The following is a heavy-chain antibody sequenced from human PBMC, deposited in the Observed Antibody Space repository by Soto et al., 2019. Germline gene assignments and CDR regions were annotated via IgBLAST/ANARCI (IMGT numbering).Heavy chain of an antibody. V-gene: IGHV4-39*01. CDR3: ARLEGLATISYYFDF. Sequence: PSXTLSLTCSVSDDSINSDKYYCGWILQRRGKGLEWIGSIYYRGNAYYNPSLQTRVTISLDKSRSQFSLKLNSVTAADSAVYFCARLEGLATISYYFDFWGPGALVTVSS. CDR2: IYYRGNA. CDR1: DDSINSDKYY. D-gene: IGHD3-9*01. J-gene: IGHJ4*02.